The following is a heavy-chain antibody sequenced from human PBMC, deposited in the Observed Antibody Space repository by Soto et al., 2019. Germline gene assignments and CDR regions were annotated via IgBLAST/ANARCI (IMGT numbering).Heavy chain of an antibody. CDR3: ARDYLSSKSSLSYFDY. D-gene: IGHD2-2*01. Sequence: QVLLVQSGAEVTRPGASLKVSCKASGYNFISHYIHWVRQAPGQGLEWMGFINPSGGSTTHAQNFQGRLSMTRDTSTSTVHMELSGLRSEDAAVYYCARDYLSSKSSLSYFDYWGQGTLVTVSS. J-gene: IGHJ4*02. CDR1: GYNFISHY. CDR2: INPSGGST. V-gene: IGHV1-46*01.